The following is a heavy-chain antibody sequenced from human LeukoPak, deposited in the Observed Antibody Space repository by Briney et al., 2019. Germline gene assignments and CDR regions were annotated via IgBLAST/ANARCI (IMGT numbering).Heavy chain of an antibody. V-gene: IGHV1-69*13. Sequence: GASVKVSCEACGGIFSSYAIIWVRQTPGQGLEWMGEIIPIFGRGNYAQTFQGRVTLTADDSTSTDYMELSSLRYEDTAVYYCASRAGYAPFKREDAFDIWGQGTMVTVSS. CDR2: IIPIFGRG. J-gene: IGHJ3*02. CDR3: ASRAGYAPFKREDAFDI. CDR1: GGIFSSYA. D-gene: IGHD5-18*01.